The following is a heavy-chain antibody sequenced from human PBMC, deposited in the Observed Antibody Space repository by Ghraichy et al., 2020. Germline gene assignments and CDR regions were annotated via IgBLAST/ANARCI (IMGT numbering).Heavy chain of an antibody. J-gene: IGHJ4*02. D-gene: IGHD1-26*01. CDR3: ARDLGVGATRVDY. Sequence: LSLTCAASGFTFSSYSMNWVRQAPGKGLEWVSYISSSSSTIYYADSVKGRFTISRDNAKNSLYLQMNSLRAEDTAVYYCARDLGVGATRVDYWGQGTLVTVSS. CDR2: ISSSSSTI. V-gene: IGHV3-48*04. CDR1: GFTFSSYS.